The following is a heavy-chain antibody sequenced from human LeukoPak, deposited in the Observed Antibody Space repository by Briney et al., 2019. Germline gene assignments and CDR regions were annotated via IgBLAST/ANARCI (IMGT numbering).Heavy chain of an antibody. CDR1: GFTFSSYA. Sequence: GGSLRLSCAASGFTFSSYAMSWVRQAPGKGLEWVSAISGSGGSTYYADSVKGRFTISRDNSKNTLYLQMNSLRAEDTDVYYCAKRGPDYDSSGYSYYFDYWGQGTLVTVSS. CDR2: ISGSGGST. D-gene: IGHD3-22*01. J-gene: IGHJ4*02. CDR3: AKRGPDYDSSGYSYYFDY. V-gene: IGHV3-23*01.